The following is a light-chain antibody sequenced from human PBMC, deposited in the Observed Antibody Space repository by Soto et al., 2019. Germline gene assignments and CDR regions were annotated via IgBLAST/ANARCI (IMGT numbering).Light chain of an antibody. V-gene: IGKV3-11*01. CDR2: GAS. J-gene: IGKJ2*01. Sequence: EIVLTQSPATLSLSPGERATLSCRASQSVSSYLAWYQHKPGQPPRLLIYGASNRATGIPARFSGSGSGTDFTLTISGLEPEDFAVYYCQQRGSWRTFGQGTKLEIK. CDR3: QQRGSWRT. CDR1: QSVSSY.